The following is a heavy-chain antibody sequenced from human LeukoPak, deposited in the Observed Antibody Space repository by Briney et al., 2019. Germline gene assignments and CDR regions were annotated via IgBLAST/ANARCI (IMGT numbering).Heavy chain of an antibody. CDR1: GASISTSSYC. Sequence: PSETLSLTCTVSGASISTSSYCWGWIRQPPGKGLEWIGTISCRGGNYYNPSLQTRVTTSVDTSSNQFSLKLSSVTAADTAVYYCARRNYPYYFDYWGRRTLVTVSS. J-gene: IGHJ4*02. D-gene: IGHD4-11*01. V-gene: IGHV4-39*01. CDR2: ISCRGGN. CDR3: ARRNYPYYFDY.